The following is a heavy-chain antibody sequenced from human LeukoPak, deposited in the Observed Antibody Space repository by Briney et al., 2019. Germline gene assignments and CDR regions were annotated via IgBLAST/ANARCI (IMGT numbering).Heavy chain of an antibody. D-gene: IGHD2-21*02. CDR3: ARAPIVVVTAGFDY. V-gene: IGHV3-66*01. CDR2: IYSGGNT. CDR1: GFTVSSDY. J-gene: IGHJ4*02. Sequence: GGSLRLSCAASGFTVSSDYMSWVRQAPGKGLEWVSVIYSGGNTYYADSVKGRFTISRDNSKNTLYLQMNSLRAEDTAVYYCARAPIVVVTAGFDYWGQGTLVTVSS.